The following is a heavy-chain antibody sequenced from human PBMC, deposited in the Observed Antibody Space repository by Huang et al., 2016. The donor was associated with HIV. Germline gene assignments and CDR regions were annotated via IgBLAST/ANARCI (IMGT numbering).Heavy chain of an antibody. J-gene: IGHJ4*02. CDR3: ARGQLGSYGDYDVVC. Sequence: QVQLVQSGAEVKKPGSSVKVSCKASGGTFSTYAINWVRQAPGQGLEWMGGIVPIFGTANYAQKFQGRVTITADESTSTAYMELSSLRSEDTALYYCARGQLGSYGDYDVVCWGQGTRVTVSS. CDR1: GGTFSTYA. D-gene: IGHD4-17*01. CDR2: IVPIFGTA. V-gene: IGHV1-69*13.